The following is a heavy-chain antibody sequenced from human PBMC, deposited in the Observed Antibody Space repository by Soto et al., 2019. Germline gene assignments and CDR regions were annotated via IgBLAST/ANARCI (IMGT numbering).Heavy chain of an antibody. D-gene: IGHD3-22*01. J-gene: IGHJ4*02. CDR2: IYPGDSDT. CDR3: ARRGDSSGYMDY. CDR1: GYSFTKYW. V-gene: IGHV5-51*01. Sequence: GESLKISCKCSGYSFTKYWISWVRQMPGKGLEWMGIIYPGDSDTRYSPSFQGQVTISADKSISTAYLQWSSLKASDTAIYYCARRGDSSGYMDYWGQGILVTVSS.